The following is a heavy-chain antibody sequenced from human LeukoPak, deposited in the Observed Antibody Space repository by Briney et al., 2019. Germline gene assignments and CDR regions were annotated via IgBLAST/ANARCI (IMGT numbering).Heavy chain of an antibody. Sequence: TLSLTCTVSGGSISSYYWSWIRQPPGKALEWLALIYWDDDKRYSPSLKSRLTITKDTSKNQVVLTMTNIDPVDTATYYCAHSLSGSSGHWGQGILVTVSS. CDR1: GGSISSYYW. D-gene: IGHD1-26*01. J-gene: IGHJ4*02. CDR2: IYWDDDK. CDR3: AHSLSGSSGH. V-gene: IGHV2-5*08.